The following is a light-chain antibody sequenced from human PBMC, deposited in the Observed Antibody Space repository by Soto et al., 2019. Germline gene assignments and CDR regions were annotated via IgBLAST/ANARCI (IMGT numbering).Light chain of an antibody. J-gene: IGKJ4*01. Sequence: EIVMTQSPAPLSVSPGERATLSCRASQSVSSNLAWYQQKPGQAPRLLIYGASTRATGIPARFSGSGSGTEFTLTISSLQSEDFAVYYCQQYNNWPPAHTFGGGTKVEIK. CDR3: QQYNNWPPAHT. CDR1: QSVSSN. V-gene: IGKV3-15*01. CDR2: GAS.